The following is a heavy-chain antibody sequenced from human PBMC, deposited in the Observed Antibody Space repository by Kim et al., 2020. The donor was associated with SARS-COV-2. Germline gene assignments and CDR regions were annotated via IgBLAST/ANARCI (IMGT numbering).Heavy chain of an antibody. V-gene: IGHV4-39*01. CDR3: AREYSSSLVRFDP. D-gene: IGHD6-6*01. CDR2: IYYSGST. Sequence: SETLSLTCTVSGGSISSSSYYWGWIRQPPGKGLEWIGSIYYSGSTYYNPSLKSRVTISVDTSKNQFSLKLSSVTAADTAVYYCAREYSSSLVRFDPWGQGTLVTVSS. J-gene: IGHJ5*02. CDR1: GGSISSSSYY.